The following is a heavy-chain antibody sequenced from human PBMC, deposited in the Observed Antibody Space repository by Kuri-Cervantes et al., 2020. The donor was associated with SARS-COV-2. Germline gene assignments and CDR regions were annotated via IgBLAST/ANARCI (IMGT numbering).Heavy chain of an antibody. CDR1: GFTFSSYG. D-gene: IGHD1-26*01. CDR2: IWYDGSNK. CDR3: ATTLVGARNY. J-gene: IGHJ4*02. Sequence: GGSLRLSCAASGFTFSSYGMHWVRQAPGKGLEWVAVIWYDGSNKYYADSVKGRFTISRDNAKNSLYLQMNSLRAEDTAVYYCATTLVGARNYWGQGTLVTVSS. V-gene: IGHV3-33*03.